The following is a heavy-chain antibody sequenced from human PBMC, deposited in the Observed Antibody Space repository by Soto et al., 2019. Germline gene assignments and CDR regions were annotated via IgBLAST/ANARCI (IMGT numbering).Heavy chain of an antibody. CDR1: GFTFSSYG. Sequence: QVQLVESGGGVVQPGRSLRLSCAASGFTFSSYGMHWVRQAPGKGLEWVAVIWYDGSNKYYADSVKGRFTISRDNSKNTLYLQMNSLRAEDTAVYYCARDRCKPPSGGSCSRSWFDPWGRGTLVTVSS. CDR2: IWYDGSNK. CDR3: ARDRCKPPSGGSCSRSWFDP. V-gene: IGHV3-33*01. D-gene: IGHD2-15*01. J-gene: IGHJ5*02.